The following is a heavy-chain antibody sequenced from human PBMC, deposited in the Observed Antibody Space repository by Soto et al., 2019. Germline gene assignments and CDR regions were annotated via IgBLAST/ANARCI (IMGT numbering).Heavy chain of an antibody. J-gene: IGHJ4*02. CDR2: ISYDGGDK. D-gene: IGHD4-17*01. CDR1: GFTFGSYG. CDR3: AKVGVRFAVTSYLDY. Sequence: PVGSLRLSCAASGFTFGSYGMDWVRQAPGKGPEWVASISYDGGDKHYADSVKGRFTVSRDSSKNTVYLVMNNLRAEDTAVYHCAKVGVRFAVTSYLDYWGQGTLVTVSS. V-gene: IGHV3-30*18.